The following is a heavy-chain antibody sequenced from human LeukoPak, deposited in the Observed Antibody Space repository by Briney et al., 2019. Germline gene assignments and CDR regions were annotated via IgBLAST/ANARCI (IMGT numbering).Heavy chain of an antibody. V-gene: IGHV3-7*05. CDR2: IKQGGSEE. J-gene: IGHJ4*02. D-gene: IGHD2-21*02. CDR3: ARDIVVVTAYFDY. CDR1: GFTFSSYW. Sequence: GGSLRLSCAASGFTFSSYWRSWVRQAPRKGLEWVANIKQGGSEEYYVDSVKGRFTISRDNAKNSLYLQMNSLRAEDTAVYYCARDIVVVTAYFDYWGQGTLVTVSS.